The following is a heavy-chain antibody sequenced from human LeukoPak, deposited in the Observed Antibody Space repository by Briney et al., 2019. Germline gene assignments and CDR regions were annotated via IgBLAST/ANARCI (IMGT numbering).Heavy chain of an antibody. CDR1: GFTFSNYW. V-gene: IGHV3-7*01. J-gene: IGHJ4*02. CDR3: ARGGSGYSYGKIDS. CDR2: IKQDGSET. Sequence: GGSLRLSCAASGFTFSNYWINWVRQAPGKGLEWVANIKQDGSETYCVDSVKGRFTISRDNAKNSPYLQMNGLRDEDTAVYYCARGGSGYSYGKIDSWGQGILVTVSS. D-gene: IGHD5-18*01.